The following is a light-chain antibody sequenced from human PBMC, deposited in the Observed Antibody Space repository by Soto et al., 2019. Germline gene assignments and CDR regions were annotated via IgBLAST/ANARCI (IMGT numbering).Light chain of an antibody. V-gene: IGLV1-44*01. CDR1: SSNIGSHT. J-gene: IGLJ2*01. CDR3: AAWDDTLNAAV. CDR2: SDN. Sequence: QAVVTQPYSASGTPGQRVTISCSGSSSNIGSHTLNWYQQLPGSAPSLLIYSDNQRPSGVPDRFSGSTSGTSASLAISGLQSEDEAEYYCAAWDDTLNAAVFGVGTKVTVL.